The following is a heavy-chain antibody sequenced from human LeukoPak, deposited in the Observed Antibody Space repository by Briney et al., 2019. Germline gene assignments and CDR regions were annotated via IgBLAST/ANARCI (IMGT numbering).Heavy chain of an antibody. CDR2: IIPIFGTA. Sequence: ASVKVSCKASGGTFSSYAISRVRQAPGQGLEWMGGIIPIFGTANYAQKFQGRVAITADESTSTAYMELSSLRSEDTAVYYCARPGYYYGMDVWGQGTTVTVSS. J-gene: IGHJ6*02. V-gene: IGHV1-69*13. CDR3: ARPGYYYGMDV. CDR1: GGTFSSYA.